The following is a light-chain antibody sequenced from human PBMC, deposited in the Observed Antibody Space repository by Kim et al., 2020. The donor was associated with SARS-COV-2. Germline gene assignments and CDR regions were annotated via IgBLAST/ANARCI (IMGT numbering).Light chain of an antibody. J-gene: IGKJ2*01. CDR1: QSISSW. V-gene: IGKV1-5*03. CDR2: KAS. Sequence: DIQMTQSPSTLSASVGDRITITCRASQSISSWLAWYQQKPGKAPKVLIYKASSLESGVPSRFSGSGSGTEFTLTISSLQPDDFATYYCQQYNSYLHTFGQGTKVDIK. CDR3: QQYNSYLHT.